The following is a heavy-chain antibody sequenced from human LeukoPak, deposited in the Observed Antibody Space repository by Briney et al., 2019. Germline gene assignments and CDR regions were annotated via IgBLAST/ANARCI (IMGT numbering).Heavy chain of an antibody. CDR3: ARERGKKYYDFFWDARGYGMAV. J-gene: IGHJ6*02. V-gene: IGHV1-18*01. Sequence: ASVKVSCKASGYTFTSYGLSWVRQAPGQGLECMGWISAYNGNTNYAQKLQGRVTMTTDTSTSTAYMELRSLRSDDTAVYYCARERGKKYYDFFWDARGYGMAVWGQGTTVTVS. CDR2: ISAYNGNT. CDR1: GYTFTSYG. D-gene: IGHD3-3*01.